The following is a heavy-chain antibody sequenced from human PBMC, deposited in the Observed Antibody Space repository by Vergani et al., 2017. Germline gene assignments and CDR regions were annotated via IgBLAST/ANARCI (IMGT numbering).Heavy chain of an antibody. V-gene: IGHV4-61*01. D-gene: IGHD3-10*01. Sequence: QVQLQESGPGLVKPSETLSLTCTVSGGSVSSGSYYWSWLRQPPGKGLEWIGYIYYSGXTNYNPSLKSRVTISVDTSKNQFSLKLSSVTAADTAVYYCARVPLPSRGYYGSGAPWFDPWGQGTLVTVXS. CDR1: GGSVSSGSYY. J-gene: IGHJ5*02. CDR3: ARVPLPSRGYYGSGAPWFDP. CDR2: IYYSGXT.